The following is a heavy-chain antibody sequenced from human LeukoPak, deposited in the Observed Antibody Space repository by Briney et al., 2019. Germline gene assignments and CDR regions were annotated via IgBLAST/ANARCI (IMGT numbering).Heavy chain of an antibody. CDR1: GGSISTYY. J-gene: IGHJ4*02. CDR3: ASAPRAINLYDSSGYSSYYFDY. D-gene: IGHD3-22*01. CDR2: VYYSGST. V-gene: IGHV4-59*01. Sequence: PSETLSLTCTVSGGSISTYYWSWIRQPPGKGLGWIGYVYYSGSTNYNPSLKSRVTISVDTSKNQFSLKLSSVTAADTAVYYRASAPRAINLYDSSGYSSYYFDYWGRGTLVTVSS.